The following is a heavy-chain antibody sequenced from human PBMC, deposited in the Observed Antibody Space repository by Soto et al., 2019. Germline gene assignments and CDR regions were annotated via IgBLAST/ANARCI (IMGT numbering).Heavy chain of an antibody. CDR3: ARGGYSSTWSNLLDRSGLDV. V-gene: IGHV1-69*06. CDR1: GGTFSSYA. J-gene: IGHJ6*02. Sequence: QVQLVQSGAEAKKPGSSVKVSCKTSGGTFSSYAITGFRQAPDQGLEGRGGIVPLFRTTNYAQKFQGRVTITADTSTYTVYMELSGLRSGDTAVYYCARGGYSSTWSNLLDRSGLDVWGQGTTVTVSS. CDR2: IVPLFRTT. D-gene: IGHD6-13*01.